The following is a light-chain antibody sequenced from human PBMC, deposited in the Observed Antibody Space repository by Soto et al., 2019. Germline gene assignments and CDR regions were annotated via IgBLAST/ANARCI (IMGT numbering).Light chain of an antibody. CDR2: YDD. J-gene: IGLJ1*01. Sequence: QSVLTQPPSVSAAPGQRVTISCSGSSSNIGGNSVSWYHQLPGTAPKLLIYYDDKRPSGIPDRFSGSKSGTSATLGITGFQTGDEADYYCGSWDSSLSAYVFGTGTKVTVL. CDR3: GSWDSSLSAYV. V-gene: IGLV1-51*01. CDR1: SSNIGGNS.